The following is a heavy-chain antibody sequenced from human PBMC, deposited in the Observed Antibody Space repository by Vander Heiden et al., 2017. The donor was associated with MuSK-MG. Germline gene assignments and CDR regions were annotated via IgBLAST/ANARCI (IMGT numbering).Heavy chain of an antibody. D-gene: IGHD2-15*01. J-gene: IGHJ4*02. V-gene: IGHV3-23*01. CDR1: GFTFSSDA. Sequence: EVQLLESGGGLVQPGGSLRLSCAAPGFTFSSDALIWVPQAPGKGLEWVSAISGSGGSTYYADSVKGRFTISRDNSKNTLYLQMNSLRAEDTAVYYCAKVPRVVAAFFDYWGQGTLVTVSS. CDR2: ISGSGGST. CDR3: AKVPRVVAAFFDY.